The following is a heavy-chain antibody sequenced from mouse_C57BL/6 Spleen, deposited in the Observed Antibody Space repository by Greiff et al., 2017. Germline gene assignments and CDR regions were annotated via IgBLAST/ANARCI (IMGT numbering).Heavy chain of an antibody. D-gene: IGHD1-1*01. CDR3: ARKVNTTVEAKAMDY. Sequence: QVQLQQPGAELVKPGASVKLSCKASGYTFTSYWMQWVKQRPGQGLEWIGEIDPSDSYTNYNQKFKGKATLTVDTSSSTAYMQLSSLTSEDAAVYYYARKVNTTVEAKAMDYWGQGTSVTVSS. V-gene: IGHV1-50*01. CDR1: GYTFTSYW. J-gene: IGHJ4*01. CDR2: IDPSDSYT.